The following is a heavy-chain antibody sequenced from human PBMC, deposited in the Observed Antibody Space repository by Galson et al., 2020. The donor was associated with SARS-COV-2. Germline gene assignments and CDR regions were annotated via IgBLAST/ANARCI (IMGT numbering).Heavy chain of an antibody. D-gene: IGHD6-13*01. V-gene: IGHV3-33*01. CDR2: IWSNGNSK. CDR1: GFSFSTYA. J-gene: IGHJ4*02. CDR3: ATSITVAGIIDY. Sequence: GGSLRLSCAASGFSFSTYALHWVRQTPGRGLEWVAVIWSNGNSKFYLDSVKGRFTISRDNSRNSVYLHMDSLTVEDTAVYYCATSITVAGIIDYWGQVTLVTVSS.